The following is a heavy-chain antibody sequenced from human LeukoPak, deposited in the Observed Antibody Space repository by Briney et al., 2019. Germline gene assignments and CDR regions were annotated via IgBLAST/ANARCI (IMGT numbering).Heavy chain of an antibody. V-gene: IGHV4-59*01. CDR3: ARAGDFAFDY. Sequence: PSETLSLTCTVSGGSISSYYWSWIRQPPGKGLEWIGYIYYSGSTNYNPSLKSRVTISVDTSKNQFSLKLSSVTAADTAVYHCARAGDFAFDYWGQGTLVTVSS. CDR1: GGSISSYY. CDR2: IYYSGST. D-gene: IGHD7-27*01. J-gene: IGHJ4*02.